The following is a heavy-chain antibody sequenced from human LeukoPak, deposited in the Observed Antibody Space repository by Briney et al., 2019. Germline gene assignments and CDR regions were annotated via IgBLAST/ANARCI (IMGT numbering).Heavy chain of an antibody. CDR1: GGSISSSSYY. CDR3: ARDFPTPPYYYYYYMDV. J-gene: IGHJ6*03. V-gene: IGHV4-39*02. CDR2: IYYSGST. Sequence: SETLSLTCTVSGGSISSSSYYWGWIRQPPGKGLEWIGIIYYSGSTSYNPSLKSRVTISIDTSKNQFSLKLSSVTAADTAVYYCARDFPTPPYYYYYYMDVWGKGTTVTVSS.